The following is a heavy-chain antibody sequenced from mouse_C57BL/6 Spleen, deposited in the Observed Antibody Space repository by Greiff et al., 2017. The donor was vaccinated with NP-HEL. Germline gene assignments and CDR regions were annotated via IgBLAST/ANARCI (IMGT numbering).Heavy chain of an antibody. Sequence: EVMLVESEGGLVQPGSSMKLSCTASGFTFSDYYMAWVRQVPEKGLEWVATINYDGSSTYYLDSLNSRFIISRDNAKNILYLQMSSRKSEDTATYYCARDGRSYAIDYWGQGTSVTVSS. D-gene: IGHD4-1*01. CDR2: INYDGSST. J-gene: IGHJ4*01. CDR3: ARDGRSYAIDY. CDR1: GFTFSDYY. V-gene: IGHV5-16*01.